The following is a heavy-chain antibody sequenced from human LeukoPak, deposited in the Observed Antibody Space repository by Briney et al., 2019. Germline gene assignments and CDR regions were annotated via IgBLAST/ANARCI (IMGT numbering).Heavy chain of an antibody. Sequence: GGSLRLSCAASGFTVSSNDMSWVRQAPGKGLECVSIIYNSGSTFHADSVKGRFTISRDNSKNTLYLQMNSLRAEDAAVYYCARVVDHDYGDYYLDYWGQGTLVTVSS. D-gene: IGHD4-17*01. CDR2: IYNSGST. V-gene: IGHV3-53*01. CDR1: GFTVSSND. CDR3: ARVVDHDYGDYYLDY. J-gene: IGHJ4*02.